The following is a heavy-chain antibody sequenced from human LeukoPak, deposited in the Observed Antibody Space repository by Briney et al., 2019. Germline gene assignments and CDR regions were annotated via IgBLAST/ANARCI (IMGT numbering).Heavy chain of an antibody. CDR3: ARDRPNLAGILDY. D-gene: IGHD6-19*01. CDR2: IYTSGTT. V-gene: IGHV4-4*07. CDR1: GDSLSSYY. J-gene: IGHJ4*02. Sequence: SETLSLTCTVSGDSLSSYYWTWIRQPAGKGLDWIGRIYTSGTTNYNPSLKSRGTISVDKSKNQFSLNLRSVSAADTAVYYCARDRPNLAGILDYWGQGTLVTVSS.